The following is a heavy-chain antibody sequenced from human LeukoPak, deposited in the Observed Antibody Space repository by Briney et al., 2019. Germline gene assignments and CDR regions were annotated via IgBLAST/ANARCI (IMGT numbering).Heavy chain of an antibody. J-gene: IGHJ4*02. V-gene: IGHV1-46*01. Sequence: ASVKVSCKASGYTFTGYYIHWVRQAPGQGLEWMGMINPSGGNTNYAQKFQGRVTMTRDTSTSTVYMELSSLRSGDTAVYYCARFAVHRRLAVAGQFGLDYWGQGTLVTVSS. CDR1: GYTFTGYY. CDR2: INPSGGNT. D-gene: IGHD6-19*01. CDR3: ARFAVHRRLAVAGQFGLDY.